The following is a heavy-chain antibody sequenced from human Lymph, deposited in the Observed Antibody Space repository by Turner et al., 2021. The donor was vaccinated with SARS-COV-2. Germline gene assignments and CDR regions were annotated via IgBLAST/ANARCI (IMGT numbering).Heavy chain of an antibody. D-gene: IGHD1-26*01. Sequence: QVQLVQSGALVKRPGPSVHVACNASGRTFSSYSINWTRQAPGQGLVLMGMSIRILGRANYAQKFRGRVTITADKSTSTAYMELSSLRSEDTAVYYCARGRLDSFGGGYYSWFDPWGQGTLVTVSS. J-gene: IGHJ5*02. V-gene: IGHV1-69*04. CDR2: SIRILGRA. CDR3: ARGRLDSFGGGYYSWFDP. CDR1: GRTFSSYS.